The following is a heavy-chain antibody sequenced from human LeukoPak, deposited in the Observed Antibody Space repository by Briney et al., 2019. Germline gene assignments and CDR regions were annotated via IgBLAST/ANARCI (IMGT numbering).Heavy chain of an antibody. J-gene: IGHJ4*02. CDR3: ARERTSGWDAFDF. Sequence: GGALRLSCAASGFTFSSFWMHWVRQAPGKGLVWVSRINSVGSSTSYADSVKGRFTISRDNAKNTLYLQMNSLRAEDTAVYYCARERTSGWDAFDFWGQGTLVTVSS. CDR2: INSVGSST. D-gene: IGHD6-19*01. V-gene: IGHV3-74*01. CDR1: GFTFSSFW.